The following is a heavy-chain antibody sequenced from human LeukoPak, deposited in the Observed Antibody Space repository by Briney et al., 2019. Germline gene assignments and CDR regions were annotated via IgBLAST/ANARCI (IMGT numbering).Heavy chain of an antibody. J-gene: IGHJ4*02. CDR1: GFPVSIKY. CDR2: SYSGGST. CDR3: ARAPNVEYYFDS. Sequence: GGPLRLSCAPSGFPVSIKYMSGARRAPGRGREGVSVSYSGGSTYYADSLKGRFTISRDNSKNTLYLQMNSLRAEDTAVYYCARAPNVEYYFDSWGQGTLVTVSS. V-gene: IGHV3-53*01. D-gene: IGHD3-3*01.